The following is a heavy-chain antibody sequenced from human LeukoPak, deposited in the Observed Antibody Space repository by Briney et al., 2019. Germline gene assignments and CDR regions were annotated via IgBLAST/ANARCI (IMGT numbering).Heavy chain of an antibody. V-gene: IGHV3-23*01. CDR1: GFTFSSYA. CDR2: ISPGGDRT. J-gene: IGHJ4*02. D-gene: IGHD5-24*01. CDR3: AKDTISGVGALDY. Sequence: GGSLRLSCAASGFTFSSYAMSWVRQAPGKGLEWVSFISPGGDRTYYTDSVKGRFTISRDNSKNTLFLQMNTLRAEDTAIYYCAKDTISGVGALDYWGQGTLVTVSS.